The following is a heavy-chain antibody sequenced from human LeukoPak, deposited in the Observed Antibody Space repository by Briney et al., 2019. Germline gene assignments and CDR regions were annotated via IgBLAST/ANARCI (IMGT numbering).Heavy chain of an antibody. Sequence: ASETLSLTWTVSGGSINSYYWSWIRQPPGKGLGWIGYIYYSGSTNYNPSLKSRVTISVDTSKYQCSLKLSSLTAVDTAVYYCARLSRGYYYWFDHWGQGTLVTVSS. CDR3: ARLSRGYYYWFDH. D-gene: IGHD3-22*01. V-gene: IGHV4-59*01. CDR1: GGSINSYY. J-gene: IGHJ5*02. CDR2: IYYSGST.